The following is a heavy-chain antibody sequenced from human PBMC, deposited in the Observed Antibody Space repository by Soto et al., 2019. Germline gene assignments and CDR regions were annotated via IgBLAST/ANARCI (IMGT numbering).Heavy chain of an antibody. CDR1: GGDLTNSG. CDR3: AKEDGAAFTS. V-gene: IGHV1-69*12. D-gene: IGHD1-26*01. CDR2: IFPLVAMV. J-gene: IGHJ4*02. Sequence: QVHLVQSGAEMKKPGSSVKVSCNVSGGDLTNSGISWVRQATGQGLEWMGGIFPLVAMVDYSQKFQGRVTITAEESKNTAYMDLGSLRAEDTAVYYCAKEDGAAFTSWGQGTLVIVSS.